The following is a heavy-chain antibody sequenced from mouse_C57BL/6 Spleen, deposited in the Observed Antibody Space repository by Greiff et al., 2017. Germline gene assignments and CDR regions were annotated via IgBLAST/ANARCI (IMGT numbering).Heavy chain of an antibody. V-gene: IGHV5-17*01. Sequence: EVMLVESGGGLVKPGGSLKLSCAASGFTFSDYGMHWFRQAPEKGLEWVAYISSGSSTIYYADPVKGRFTISRANAKNTLFLPMTRLMSEDTSMYYCARPVYYGSREAMDYWGQGTSVTVSS. J-gene: IGHJ4*01. CDR2: ISSGSSTI. CDR1: GFTFSDYG. CDR3: ARPVYYGSREAMDY. D-gene: IGHD1-1*01.